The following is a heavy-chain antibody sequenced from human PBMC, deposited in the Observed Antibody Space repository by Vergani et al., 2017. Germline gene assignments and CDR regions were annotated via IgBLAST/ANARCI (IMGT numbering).Heavy chain of an antibody. J-gene: IGHJ4*02. CDR2: ISGSGGST. Sequence: EVQLVESGGGLVQPGRSLRLSCAASGFTFSSYAMSWVRQAPGKGLEWVSAISGSGGSTYYADSVKGRFTISRDNSKNTLYLQMNSLKTEDTAVYYCTTTWSSSWTVIDYWGQGTLVTVSS. V-gene: IGHV3-23*04. D-gene: IGHD6-13*01. CDR3: TTTWSSSWTVIDY. CDR1: GFTFSSYA.